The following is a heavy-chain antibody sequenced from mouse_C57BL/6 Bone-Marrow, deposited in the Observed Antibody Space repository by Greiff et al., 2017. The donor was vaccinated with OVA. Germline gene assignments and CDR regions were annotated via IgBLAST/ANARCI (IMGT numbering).Heavy chain of an antibody. CDR3: ARPGKKAWFAY. Sequence: QVQLKQPGAELVMPGASVKLSCKASGYTFTSYWMHWVQQRPGQGLEWIGEIDPSDSYTNYNQKFKGKSTLTVDKSSSTAYMQLSSLTSEDSAVYYCARPGKKAWFAYWGQGTLVTVSA. D-gene: IGHD4-1*01. CDR2: IDPSDSYT. J-gene: IGHJ3*01. V-gene: IGHV1-69*01. CDR1: GYTFTSYW.